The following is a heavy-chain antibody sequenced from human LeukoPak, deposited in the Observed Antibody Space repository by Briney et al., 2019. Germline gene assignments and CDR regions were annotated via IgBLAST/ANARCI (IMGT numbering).Heavy chain of an antibody. V-gene: IGHV5-51*01. J-gene: IGHJ6*02. CDR2: IYPGDSDT. Sequence: PGGSLRLSCAASGFTFTSYWIGWVRQMPGKGLEWMGIIYPGDSDTRYSPSFQGQVTISADKSISTAYLQWSSLKASDTAMYYCARSTNNYYYYGMDVWGQGTTVTVSS. CDR3: ARSTNNYYYYGMDV. D-gene: IGHD2/OR15-2a*01. CDR1: GFTFTSYW.